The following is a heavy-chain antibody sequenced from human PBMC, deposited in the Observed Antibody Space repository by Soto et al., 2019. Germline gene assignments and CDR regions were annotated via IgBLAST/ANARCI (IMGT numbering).Heavy chain of an antibody. CDR3: ARAGLAGATGGDDF. CDR2: ISSSSSYI. D-gene: IGHD1-26*01. V-gene: IGHV3-21*01. J-gene: IGHJ4*02. Sequence: ESGGGLVKPGGSLRLSCAASGFTFSSYSMNWVRQAPGKGLGWVSSISSSSSYIYYADSVKGRFTITRDNAKNSLYLQMNSRRAENTAMYYCARAGLAGATGGDDFWVQGTRVTVSS. CDR1: GFTFSSYS.